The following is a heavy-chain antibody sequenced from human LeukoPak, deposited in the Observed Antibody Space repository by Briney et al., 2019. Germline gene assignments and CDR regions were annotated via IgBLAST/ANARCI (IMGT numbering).Heavy chain of an antibody. D-gene: IGHD6-19*01. CDR2: IYHAGST. CDR1: GASISSSNW. V-gene: IGHV4-4*02. Sequence: SETLSLTCTVSGASISSSNWWTWVRPPPGEALEWIGEIYHAGSTKYNPSLRSRLTISVDKSKNSFSLSLTSVTAADTAFYYCARSAAVTGQFDFWGQGTLVTVSS. CDR3: ARSAAVTGQFDF. J-gene: IGHJ4*02.